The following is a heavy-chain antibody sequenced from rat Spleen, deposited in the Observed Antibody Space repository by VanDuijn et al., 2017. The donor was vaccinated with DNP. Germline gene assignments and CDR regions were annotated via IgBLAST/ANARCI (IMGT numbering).Heavy chain of an antibody. CDR1: GFTFSYYW. J-gene: IGHJ2*01. D-gene: IGHD1-11*01. Sequence: EVQLVESGGGLVQPGRSLKVSCVASGFTFSYYWMAWVRQAPKKGLEWVASISYEGSSTYYGDSVKGRFTISRDNAKSTLYLQMDSLRSEETATYYCAKAGGYSPWYFDYWGQGVMVTVSS. CDR2: ISYEGSST. CDR3: AKAGGYSPWYFDY. V-gene: IGHV5-22*01.